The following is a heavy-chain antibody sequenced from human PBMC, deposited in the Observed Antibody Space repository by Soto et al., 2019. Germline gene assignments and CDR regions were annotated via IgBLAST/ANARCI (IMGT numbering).Heavy chain of an antibody. Sequence: PGGSLRLSCAASGFTFSSYSMNWVRQAPGKGLEWVSSISTSSNYIYYADSVKGRFTISRDNSKNTLYVHMNSLRAEDTAVYYCARAQPTYSSSYFDYWGQGTLVTVSS. CDR3: ARAQPTYSSSYFDY. V-gene: IGHV3-21*04. CDR1: GFTFSSYS. D-gene: IGHD3-22*01. CDR2: ISTSSNYI. J-gene: IGHJ4*02.